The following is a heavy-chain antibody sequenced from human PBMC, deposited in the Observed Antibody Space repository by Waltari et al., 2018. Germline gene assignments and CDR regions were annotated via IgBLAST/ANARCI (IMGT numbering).Heavy chain of an antibody. J-gene: IGHJ3*02. V-gene: IGHV3-23*01. D-gene: IGHD2-2*01. CDR1: GFTFSSYA. Sequence: EVQLLESGGGLVQPGGSLRLSCAASGFTFSSYAMSWVRQAPGKGLEWVSAISGSGGSTYYADSVKGRFTISRDNSKNTLYLQMNSLRAEDTAVYYCAKADCSSTSCYGPDAFDIWGQGTMVTVSS. CDR3: AKADCSSTSCYGPDAFDI. CDR2: ISGSGGST.